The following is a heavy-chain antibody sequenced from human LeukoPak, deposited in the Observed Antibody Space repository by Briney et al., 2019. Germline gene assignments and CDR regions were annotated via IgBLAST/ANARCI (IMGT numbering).Heavy chain of an antibody. CDR2: INTNTGNP. CDR1: GYTLTNYA. D-gene: IGHD2-2*01. CDR3: ARVQGYYSTTSCYPHY. Sequence: ASVKVSCKASGYTLTNYALNWVRQAPGQGLEWMGWINTNTGNPTYAQGFTGRFVFSLDTSVNTAYLQISSLKAEDTAIYYCARVQGYYSTTSCYPHYWGQGTLVTVSS. J-gene: IGHJ4*02. V-gene: IGHV7-4-1*02.